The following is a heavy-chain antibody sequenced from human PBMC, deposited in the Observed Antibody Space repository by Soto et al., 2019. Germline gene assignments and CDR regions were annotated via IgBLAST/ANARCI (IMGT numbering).Heavy chain of an antibody. Sequence: PSDTLSLTCAAYGGSFSGYYWSWIRQPPGKGLEWIGEINHSGSANYNPSLKSRVTISVDTSKNQFSLKVSSVTAADTTVYYCARYLDTSAYYFFDYWGQGTVVTVS. V-gene: IGHV4-34*01. J-gene: IGHJ4*02. D-gene: IGHD3-22*01. CDR2: INHSGSA. CDR1: GGSFSGYY. CDR3: ARYLDTSAYYFFDY.